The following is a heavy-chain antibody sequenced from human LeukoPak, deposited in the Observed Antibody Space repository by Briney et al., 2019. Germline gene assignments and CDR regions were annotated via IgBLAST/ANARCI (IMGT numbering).Heavy chain of an antibody. V-gene: IGHV4-59*01. J-gene: IGHJ4*02. D-gene: IGHD4-23*01. CDR2: IYYSGST. CDR1: GGSISSYY. Sequence: SETLSLTCTVSGGSISSYYWSWIRQPPGKGLEWIGYIYYSGSTNYNPSLKSRVTISVDTSKNQFSLKLSSVTAADTAVYYCAGSVVTGNGNLFGYWGQGTLVTVPS. CDR3: AGSVVTGNGNLFGY.